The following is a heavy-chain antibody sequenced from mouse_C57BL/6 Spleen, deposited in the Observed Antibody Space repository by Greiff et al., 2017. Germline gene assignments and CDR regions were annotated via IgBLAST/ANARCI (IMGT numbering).Heavy chain of an antibody. CDR3: ARRGQLRLQGFAY. CDR1: GYTFTSYW. CDR2: IDPSDSYT. V-gene: IGHV1-69*01. D-gene: IGHD3-2*02. Sequence: QVQLQQPGAELVMPGASVKLSCKASGYTFTSYWMHWVKQRPGQGLEWIGEIDPSDSYTNYNQKFKGKSTLTVDKSSSTAYMQLSSLTSEDSAVYYCARRGQLRLQGFAYWGQGTLVTVSA. J-gene: IGHJ3*01.